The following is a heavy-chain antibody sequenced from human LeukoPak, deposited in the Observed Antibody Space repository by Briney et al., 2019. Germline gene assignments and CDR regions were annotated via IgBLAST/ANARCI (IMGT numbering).Heavy chain of an antibody. CDR1: GGSISSYY. Sequence: KTSETLSLTCTVSGGSISSYYWSWIRQPPGKGLEWIGYIYYSGSTNYNPSLKSRVTISVDTSKNQFSLKLSSVTAADTAVYYCASSPLRVRGVLDYWGQGTLVTVSS. V-gene: IGHV4-59*01. D-gene: IGHD3-10*01. CDR3: ASSPLRVRGVLDY. J-gene: IGHJ4*02. CDR2: IYYSGST.